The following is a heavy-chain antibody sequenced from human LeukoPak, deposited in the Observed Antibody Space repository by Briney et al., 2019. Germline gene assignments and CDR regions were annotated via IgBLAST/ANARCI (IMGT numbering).Heavy chain of an antibody. D-gene: IGHD2-8*01. V-gene: IGHV3-30-3*01. Sequence: GGSLRLSCAAPGFTFSSYAMHWVRQAPGKGLEWVAVISYDGSNKYYADSVKGRFTISRDNSKNTLYLQMNSLRAEDTAVYYCARQGYYFFFDYWGQGTLVTVSS. CDR1: GFTFSSYA. CDR3: ARQGYYFFFDY. CDR2: ISYDGSNK. J-gene: IGHJ4*02.